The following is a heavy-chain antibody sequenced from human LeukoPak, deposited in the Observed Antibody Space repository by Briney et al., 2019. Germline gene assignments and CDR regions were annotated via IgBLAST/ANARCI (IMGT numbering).Heavy chain of an antibody. V-gene: IGHV4-34*01. Sequence: PSETLSLTCAVYGGSFSGYYWSWIRQPPGKGLEWIGEINHSGSTNYNPSLKSRVTISVDTSKNQFSLKLSSVTAADTAVYYCARHLYGGSYGYWGQGTLVTVSS. CDR1: GGSFSGYY. CDR3: ARHLYGGSYGY. J-gene: IGHJ4*02. CDR2: INHSGST. D-gene: IGHD1-26*01.